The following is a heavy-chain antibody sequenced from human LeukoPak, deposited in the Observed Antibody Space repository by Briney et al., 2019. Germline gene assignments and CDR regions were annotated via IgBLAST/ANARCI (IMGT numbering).Heavy chain of an antibody. Sequence: GGSLRLSCAASGFTLSSYWMYWVRQTPGKGLVCVGGINGDESRTIYSDSVKGRFTISGDNAKNRLDLQMNSLRAEDTAVYYCVRGGTGWYYWGQGTLVTVAS. V-gene: IGHV3-74*01. CDR2: INGDESRT. D-gene: IGHD6-19*01. CDR1: GFTLSSYW. CDR3: VRGGTGWYY. J-gene: IGHJ4*02.